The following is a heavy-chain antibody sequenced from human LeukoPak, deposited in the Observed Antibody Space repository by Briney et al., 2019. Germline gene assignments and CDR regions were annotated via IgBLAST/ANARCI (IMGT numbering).Heavy chain of an antibody. CDR3: ARAGGTVAAFDI. CDR1: GFTFGDYA. CDR2: ISSSSSYI. J-gene: IGHJ3*02. D-gene: IGHD3-16*01. V-gene: IGHV3-21*01. Sequence: PGRSLRLSCTASGFTFGDYAMSWFRQAPGKGLEWVSSISSSSSYIYYADSVKGRFTISRDNAKNSLYLQMNSLRAEDTAVYYCARAGGTVAAFDIWGQGTMVTVSS.